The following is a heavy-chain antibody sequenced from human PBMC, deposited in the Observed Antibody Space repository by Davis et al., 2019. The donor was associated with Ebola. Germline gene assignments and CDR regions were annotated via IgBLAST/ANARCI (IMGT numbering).Heavy chain of an antibody. D-gene: IGHD6-6*01. J-gene: IGHJ4*02. Sequence: ASVKVSCKASGYTFSSYDINWMRQAAGQGLEWMGWMNPNSGNTGYAQKFQGRVTLTRDTSINTAYMELSSLGSDDTAVYYCARPIRSSSSEALDYWGQGTLVTVSS. CDR1: GYTFSSYD. CDR2: MNPNSGNT. CDR3: ARPIRSSSSEALDY. V-gene: IGHV1-8*01.